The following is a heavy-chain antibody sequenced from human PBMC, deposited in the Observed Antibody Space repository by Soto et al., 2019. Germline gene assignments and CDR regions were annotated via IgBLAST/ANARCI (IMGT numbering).Heavy chain of an antibody. Sequence: ASVKVSCKASGYTFTRYYVHWVRPAPGQGLEWVGIINPRDGSTSYAQNFQGRVTMTRDTSTSTVYMNLNSLRSEDTAVYYCARVDCSGGSCYHLDYWGQGTAVTVSS. CDR1: GYTFTRYY. J-gene: IGHJ4*02. CDR2: INPRDGST. V-gene: IGHV1-46*01. CDR3: ARVDCSGGSCYHLDY. D-gene: IGHD2-15*01.